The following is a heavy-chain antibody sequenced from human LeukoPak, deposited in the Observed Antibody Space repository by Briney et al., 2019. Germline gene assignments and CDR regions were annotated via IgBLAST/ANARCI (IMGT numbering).Heavy chain of an antibody. J-gene: IGHJ6*03. Sequence: GGSLRLSCVASGFIFNSYSMNWVRQAPGKGLEWVSSISSSSRFIYYADSVKGRFTISRDNAKKSLYLQMNSLRAEDTAVYYCARDGDTVLTRGYYYYMDVWGKGTTVTVSS. CDR3: ARDGDTVLTRGYYYYMDV. CDR2: ISSSSRFI. V-gene: IGHV3-21*01. D-gene: IGHD4-23*01. CDR1: GFIFNSYS.